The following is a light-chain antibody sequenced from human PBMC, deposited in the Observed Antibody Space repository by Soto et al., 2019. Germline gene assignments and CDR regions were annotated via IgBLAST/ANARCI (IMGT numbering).Light chain of an antibody. Sequence: DIVMTQSPDSLAVSLGERATINCKSSQSLFDIPNNKTYLAWYQHKAGQSPKLLIYWAFNREFGVPDRFSGSGSGTDFTLTISTLQAEDVAVYYCQQYYRVPQLTFGAGTKVEIK. CDR3: QQYYRVPQLT. J-gene: IGKJ4*01. CDR2: WAF. CDR1: QSLFDIPNNKTY. V-gene: IGKV4-1*01.